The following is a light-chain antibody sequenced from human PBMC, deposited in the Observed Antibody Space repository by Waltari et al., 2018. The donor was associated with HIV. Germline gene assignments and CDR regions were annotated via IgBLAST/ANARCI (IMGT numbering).Light chain of an antibody. Sequence: QSVLTQPPSASGTPGQRVTISCSGSSSNIGSNYVYWYQQLPGTAPKLLIYRNNQRPSGVPDRFAGCKSGTSASLAISGLRSEDEADYYCAAWDDSLSVLFGGGTKLTVL. J-gene: IGLJ3*02. CDR3: AAWDDSLSVL. CDR1: SSNIGSNY. CDR2: RNN. V-gene: IGLV1-47*01.